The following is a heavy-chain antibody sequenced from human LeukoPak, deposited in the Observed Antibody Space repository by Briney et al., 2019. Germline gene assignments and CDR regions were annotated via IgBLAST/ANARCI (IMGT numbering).Heavy chain of an antibody. D-gene: IGHD3-10*01. Sequence: SETLSLTCTVSGGSISSYYWSWIRQPPGKGLEWIGYIYYSGSTNYNPSLKSRVTISVDTSKNQFSLKLSSVTAADTAVYYCARHGGGYGSGSYYAFDIWGQGTTVTVSS. V-gene: IGHV4-59*08. CDR1: GGSISSYY. J-gene: IGHJ3*02. CDR3: ARHGGGYGSGSYYAFDI. CDR2: IYYSGST.